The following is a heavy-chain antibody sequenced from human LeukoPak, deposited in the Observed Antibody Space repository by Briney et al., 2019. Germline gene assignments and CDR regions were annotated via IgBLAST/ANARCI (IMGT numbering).Heavy chain of an antibody. Sequence: GGSLRLSCAASGFTVSNKYMTWVRQAPGKGLEWVSLIYSDGRTYYADSVKGRCTISRDNAKNTLFLQINSLRAEDTAVYYCAREILAPGKTHDYWGQGTLVTVSS. CDR3: AREILAPGKTHDY. CDR2: IYSDGRT. CDR1: GFTVSNKY. V-gene: IGHV3-53*01. J-gene: IGHJ4*02.